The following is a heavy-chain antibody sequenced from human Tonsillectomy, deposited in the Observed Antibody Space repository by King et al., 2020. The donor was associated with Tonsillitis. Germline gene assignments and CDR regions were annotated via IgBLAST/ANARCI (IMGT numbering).Heavy chain of an antibody. D-gene: IGHD3-22*01. Sequence: QLQESGPGLVKPSETLSLTCNVSGGSVSSGSCYWGWIRQPPGKGLEWIGSIYYSGRTYYNPSLKSRVTISVDTSKNQFSLKLSSVTAADTAVYYCARDMFYYDSSGFDAFDIWGQGTMVTVSS. CDR3: ARDMFYYDSSGFDAFDI. J-gene: IGHJ3*02. V-gene: IGHV4-39*02. CDR1: GGSVSSGSCY. CDR2: IYYSGRT.